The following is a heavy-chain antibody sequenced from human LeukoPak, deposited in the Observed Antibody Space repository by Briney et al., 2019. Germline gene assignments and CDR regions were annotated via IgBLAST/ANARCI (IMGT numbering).Heavy chain of an antibody. Sequence: GESLKISCKGSGYSFTNYWIGWVRQMPGKGLEWMGIIYPGDSGTRYSPSFQGQVTISADKSISTAYLQWSSLKASDTAMYYCARRRSSTGFSLDYWGQGTLVTVSS. D-gene: IGHD6-25*01. CDR2: IYPGDSGT. CDR3: ARRRSSTGFSLDY. J-gene: IGHJ4*02. V-gene: IGHV5-51*01. CDR1: GYSFTNYW.